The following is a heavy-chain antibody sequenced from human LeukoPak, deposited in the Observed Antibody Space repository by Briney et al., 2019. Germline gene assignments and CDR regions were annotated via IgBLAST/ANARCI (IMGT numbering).Heavy chain of an antibody. CDR3: ARGHLLAARPSLDY. CDR1: GYTFTSYG. J-gene: IGHJ4*02. V-gene: IGHV1-18*01. CDR2: ISAYNGNT. Sequence: ASVKVSCKASGYTFTSYGISWVRQAPGQGLEWMGWISAYNGNTNYAQKLRGRVTMTTGTSTSTAYMELRSLRSDDTAVYYCARGHLLAARPSLDYWGQGTLVTVSS. D-gene: IGHD6-6*01.